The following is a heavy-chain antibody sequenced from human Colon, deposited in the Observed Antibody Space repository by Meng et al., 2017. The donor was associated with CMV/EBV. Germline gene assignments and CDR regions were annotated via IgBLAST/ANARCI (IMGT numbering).Heavy chain of an antibody. CDR3: VRDDVEIQTNPSFDL. CDR1: GFTFRHYS. D-gene: IGHD1/OR15-1a*01. CDR2: ISGNTHYK. V-gene: IGHV3-21*01. J-gene: IGHJ4*02. Sequence: GGSLRLSCAASGFTFRHYSVNWVRQAPGKGLEWVVSISGNTHYKYYTDSVKGRFTLSRDNAQDSLSLQMDSLRAEDTAIYYCVRDDVEIQTNPSFDLWGLGILVTVSS.